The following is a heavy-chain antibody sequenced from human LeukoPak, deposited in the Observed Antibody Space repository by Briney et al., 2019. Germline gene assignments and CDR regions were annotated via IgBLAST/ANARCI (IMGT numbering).Heavy chain of an antibody. J-gene: IGHJ4*02. Sequence: SQTLSLTCTVSGGSISSGSYYWSWIRQPAGKGLEWIGRIYTSGSTNYNPSLKSRVTISVDTSKNQFSLKLSSVTAADTAVYYCARDPDYDSSRGAFDYWGQATLVTVSS. V-gene: IGHV4-61*02. CDR2: IYTSGST. CDR3: ARDPDYDSSRGAFDY. D-gene: IGHD3-22*01. CDR1: GGSISSGSYY.